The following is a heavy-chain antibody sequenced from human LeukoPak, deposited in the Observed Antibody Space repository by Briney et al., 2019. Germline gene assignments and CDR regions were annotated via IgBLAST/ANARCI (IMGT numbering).Heavy chain of an antibody. CDR2: ISWNSGSI. CDR1: GFTFDDYV. D-gene: IGHD3-22*01. J-gene: IGHJ4*02. CDR3: AKDSYDSSGSFDY. Sequence: PGGSLRLSCAASGFTFDDYVMYWVRQAPGKGVEWVSGISWNSGSIGYADSVKGRFTISRENAKNSLYLQMNSLRAEDTALYYCAKDSYDSSGSFDYWGQGTLVTVSS. V-gene: IGHV3-9*01.